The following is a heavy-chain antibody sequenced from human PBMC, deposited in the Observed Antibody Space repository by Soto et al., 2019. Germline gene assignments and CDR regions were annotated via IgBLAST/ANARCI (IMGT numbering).Heavy chain of an antibody. CDR3: ARGGDMIVVVGYAFDI. D-gene: IGHD3-22*01. J-gene: IGHJ3*02. CDR1: GGSISSYY. V-gene: IGHV4-4*07. CDR2: IYTSGST. Sequence: LSLTCTVSGGSISSYYWSWIRQPAGKGLEWIGRIYTSGSTNYNPSLKSRVTMSVDTSKNQFSLKLSSVTAADTAVYYCARGGDMIVVVGYAFDIWGQGTMVTVSS.